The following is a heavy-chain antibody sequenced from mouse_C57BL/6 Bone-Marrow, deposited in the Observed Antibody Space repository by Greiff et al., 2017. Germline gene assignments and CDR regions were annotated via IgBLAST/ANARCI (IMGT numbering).Heavy chain of an antibody. CDR1: GFTFSDYG. CDR3: ARPDSNYYFDY. J-gene: IGHJ2*01. D-gene: IGHD2-5*01. Sequence: EVKLMESGGGLVKPGGSLKLSCAASGFTFSDYGMHWVRQAPEKGLEWVAYISSGSSTIYYADTVKGRFTISRDNAKNTLFLQMTSLRSEDTAMYYCARPDSNYYFDYWGQGTTLTVSS. V-gene: IGHV5-17*01. CDR2: ISSGSSTI.